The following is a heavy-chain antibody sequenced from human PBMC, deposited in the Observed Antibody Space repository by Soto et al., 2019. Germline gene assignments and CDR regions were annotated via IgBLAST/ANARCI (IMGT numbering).Heavy chain of an antibody. CDR3: ARGGCSSGFDY. J-gene: IGHJ4*02. CDR1: GGSISSYY. V-gene: IGHV4-4*07. CDR2: IYSTGNT. D-gene: IGHD2-15*01. Sequence: QVQLQESGPGLVKPSETLSLTCIVSGGSISSYYWSWVRQSAGKALEGIGRIYSTGNTNYNPSLKSRVAMSVDTSKNQFSLKLTSVTVADTAVYYCARGGCSSGFDYWGQGTLVTVPP.